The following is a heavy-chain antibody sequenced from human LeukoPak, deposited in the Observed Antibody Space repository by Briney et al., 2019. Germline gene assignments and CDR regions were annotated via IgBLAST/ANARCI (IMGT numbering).Heavy chain of an antibody. CDR2: IYSGGST. CDR3: ATNRDDYNLYYFDY. J-gene: IGHJ4*02. D-gene: IGHD5-24*01. V-gene: IGHV3-53*01. Sequence: GGSLRLSCTASGFIFSNHGMNWVRQAPGKGLEWVSVIYSGGSTYYADSVKGRFTISRDNSKNTLYLQMNSLRAEDTAVYYCATNRDDYNLYYFDYWGQGTLVTVSS. CDR1: GFIFSNHG.